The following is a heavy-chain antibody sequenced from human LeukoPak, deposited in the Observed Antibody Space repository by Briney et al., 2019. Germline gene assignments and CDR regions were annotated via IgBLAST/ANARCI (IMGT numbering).Heavy chain of an antibody. V-gene: IGHV3-48*04. J-gene: IGHJ4*02. CDR2: ISSGSSTI. CDR3: AKVGGSGWYFDY. CDR1: GFTFSSYS. Sequence: GGSLRLSCVASGFTFSSYSMNWVRQAPGKGLEWVSYISSGSSTIHYADSVKGRFTISRDNAKNSLYLQMNSLRAEDTAVYYCAKVGGSGWYFDYWGQGTLVTVSS. D-gene: IGHD6-19*01.